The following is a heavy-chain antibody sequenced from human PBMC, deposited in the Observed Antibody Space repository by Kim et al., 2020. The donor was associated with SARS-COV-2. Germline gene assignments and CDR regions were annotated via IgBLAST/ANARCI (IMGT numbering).Heavy chain of an antibody. CDR2: ISYDGSNK. CDR3: ARDPELVFVSGFAED. V-gene: IGHV3-30*04. J-gene: IGHJ4*02. CDR1: GFTFSSYA. D-gene: IGHD5-12*01. Sequence: GGSLRLSCAASGFTFSSYAMHWVRQAPGKGLGWVAVISYDGSNKYYADSVQGRFSISRDNSKNTLYLQMNSLRAEDTAVYYCARDPELVFVSGFAEDWGQGTRVTVSS.